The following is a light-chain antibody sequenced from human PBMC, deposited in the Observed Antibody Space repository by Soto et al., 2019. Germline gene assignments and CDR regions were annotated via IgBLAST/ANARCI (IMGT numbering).Light chain of an antibody. CDR1: SSDVGGYNY. Sequence: QSALTQPPSASGSPGHSVTISCTGTSSDVGGYNYVSWYQQHPGKAPKLVIYAVSKRPSGVPDRFSGSKSGNTASLTVSGLQAEDEADYYCSSYAGSNNFPYVFGTGTKLTVL. CDR2: AVS. CDR3: SSYAGSNNFPYV. J-gene: IGLJ1*01. V-gene: IGLV2-8*01.